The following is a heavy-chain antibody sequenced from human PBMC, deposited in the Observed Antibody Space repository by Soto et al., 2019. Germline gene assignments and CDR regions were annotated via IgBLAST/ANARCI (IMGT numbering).Heavy chain of an antibody. CDR1: GYTXSTYY. V-gene: IGHV1-46*01. J-gene: IGHJ6*02. CDR2: SNPRGGGT. CDR3: ARGGGFSPDYYTLDV. Sequence: SXKVSCKASGYTXSTYYMDWVRQAPGQGPEWMGISNPRGGGTTYAQNFQDRVTMTSDTSSSTVYMELRSLRSEHTDVYYCARGGGFSPDYYTLDVWGQGITVTASS. D-gene: IGHD3-10*01.